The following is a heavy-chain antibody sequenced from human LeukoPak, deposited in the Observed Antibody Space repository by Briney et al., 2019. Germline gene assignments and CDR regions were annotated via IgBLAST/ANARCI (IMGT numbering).Heavy chain of an antibody. CDR2: ISYDGSNK. CDR3: ARWGELRDYFDY. CDR1: GFTFSSYA. V-gene: IGHV3-30-3*01. J-gene: IGHJ4*02. D-gene: IGHD1-26*01. Sequence: GGSLRLSCAASGFTFSSYAMHWVRQAPGKGLEWVAVISYDGSNKYYADSVKGRFTISRDNAKNSLYLQMNSLRAEDTAVYYCARWGELRDYFDYWGQGTLVTVSS.